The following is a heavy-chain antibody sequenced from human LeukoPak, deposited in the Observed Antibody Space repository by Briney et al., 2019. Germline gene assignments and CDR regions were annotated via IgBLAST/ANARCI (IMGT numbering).Heavy chain of an antibody. Sequence: PGGSLRLSCAASGFTLSNNAMAWVRQAPGKGLEWVSALGGSDDRTDYADSVQGRFTISRDNSKNTLYLQMNSLRAEDTAVYYCAKDILRWAFDVWGQGTMVTVS. J-gene: IGHJ3*01. D-gene: IGHD4-23*01. CDR3: AKDILRWAFDV. CDR2: LGGSDDRT. V-gene: IGHV3-23*01. CDR1: GFTLSNNA.